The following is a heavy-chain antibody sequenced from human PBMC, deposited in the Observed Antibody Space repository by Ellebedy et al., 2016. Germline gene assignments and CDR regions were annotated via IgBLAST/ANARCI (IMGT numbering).Heavy chain of an antibody. J-gene: IGHJ3*01. V-gene: IGHV3-23*01. D-gene: IGHD1-26*01. CDR1: GFTFSTYA. CDR3: ARDFQAGSQGRTKDSDPFTAYRVHVVGAYDV. CDR2: IRGSDGRT. Sequence: GGSLRLSXDASGFTFSTYAMSWLRQTSGRGLEWVSSIRGSDGRTHYADGRTHYADSVKGRFIISRDNSKDTVYLQMNSLRTEDTGIYYCARDFQAGSQGRTKDSDPFTAYRVHVVGAYDVWGQGTMVTVS.